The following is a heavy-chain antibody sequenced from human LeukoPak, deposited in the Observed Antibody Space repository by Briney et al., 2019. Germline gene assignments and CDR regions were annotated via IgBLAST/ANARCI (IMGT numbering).Heavy chain of an antibody. Sequence: RASVKVSCKVSGYTLTELSMHWVRQAPGKGLEWMGGFDPEDGETIYAQKFQGRVTMTEDTSTDTAYMELSSLRSEDTAVYYCATTLYGDDSFDYWGQGTLVTVSS. V-gene: IGHV1-24*01. D-gene: IGHD4-17*01. CDR3: ATTLYGDDSFDY. CDR1: GYTLTELS. CDR2: FDPEDGET. J-gene: IGHJ4*02.